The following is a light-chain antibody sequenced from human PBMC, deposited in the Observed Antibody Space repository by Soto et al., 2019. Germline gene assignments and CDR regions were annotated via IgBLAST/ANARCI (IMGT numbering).Light chain of an antibody. Sequence: EIVMKHSPATLSVSPGEKATLSCRASQTVSNNLAWYQQKPGQAPRLLIYFASTRATGIPARFSGSGSGTEFTLTISSLQSEDFAVYYCQQYNKWPLTFGGGTKVETK. CDR3: QQYNKWPLT. J-gene: IGKJ4*01. CDR2: FAS. V-gene: IGKV3-15*01. CDR1: QTVSNN.